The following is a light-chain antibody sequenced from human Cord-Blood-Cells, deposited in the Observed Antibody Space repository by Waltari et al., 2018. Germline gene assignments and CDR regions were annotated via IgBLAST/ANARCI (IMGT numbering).Light chain of an antibody. CDR1: SSDVGGYNY. Sequence: QPALTQPRPVSGSPGQSVTISCPGTSSDVGGYNYFSWYQRHPGKAPKPRIYDVSKRPSGVPDRFSGSKSGNTASLTISGLQAEDEADYYCCSYAGSYTWVFGGGTKLTVL. CDR2: DVS. CDR3: CSYAGSYTWV. V-gene: IGLV2-11*01. J-gene: IGLJ3*02.